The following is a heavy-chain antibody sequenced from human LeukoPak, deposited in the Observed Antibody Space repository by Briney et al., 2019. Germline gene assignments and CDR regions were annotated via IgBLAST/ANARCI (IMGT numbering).Heavy chain of an antibody. J-gene: IGHJ4*02. CDR2: IWYDGSRK. D-gene: IGHD6-25*01. CDR1: GFTFSSYG. CDR3: ARDDGSASGDY. V-gene: IGHV3-33*01. Sequence: PGRSLRLSCAASGFTFSSYGMHWVRQAPGKGLEWVAVIWYDGSRKYYADSVEGRFTISRDNSKNTLWLQMNSLRAEDTAVYYCARDDGSASGDYWGQGTLVTVSS.